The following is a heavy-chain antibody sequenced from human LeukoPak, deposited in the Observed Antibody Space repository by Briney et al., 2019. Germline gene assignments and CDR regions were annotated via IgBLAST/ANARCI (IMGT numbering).Heavy chain of an antibody. D-gene: IGHD4-17*01. Sequence: GGSLRLSCAASGFTFSSYSMNWVRQAPGKGLEWVSSISSSSSYIYYADSVKGRFTISRDNAKNSLYLQMNSLRAEDTAVYYCARDAYDYGDSRRVDYWGQGTLVTVSS. V-gene: IGHV3-21*01. CDR3: ARDAYDYGDSRRVDY. CDR1: GFTFSSYS. J-gene: IGHJ4*02. CDR2: ISSSSSYI.